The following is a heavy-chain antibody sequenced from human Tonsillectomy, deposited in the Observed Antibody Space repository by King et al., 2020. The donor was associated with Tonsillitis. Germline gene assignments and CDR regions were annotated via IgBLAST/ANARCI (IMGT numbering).Heavy chain of an antibody. CDR3: ARDGGTYYPIYYFDY. CDR1: GFTFSNYP. J-gene: IGHJ4*02. Sequence: VQLVESGGGLVQPGGSLRLSCAASGFTFSNYPMSWVRQAPGEGLEWVSVIYSGGDSTYYADSVKGRFTISRDNSKNTLYLQMNSLRAEDSAVYYCARDGGTYYPIYYFDYWGQGTLVTVSS. CDR2: IYSGGDST. D-gene: IGHD1-26*01. V-gene: IGHV3-23*03.